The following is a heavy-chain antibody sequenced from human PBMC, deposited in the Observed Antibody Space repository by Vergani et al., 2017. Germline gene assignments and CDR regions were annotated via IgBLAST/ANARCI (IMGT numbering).Heavy chain of an antibody. D-gene: IGHD3-10*01. CDR2: FHHSGRT. CDR3: ARERGTVVRITRDWFDP. Sequence: QVQLQESGPGLVKPSETLSLTCTVSGDSISSGYYWGWIRQPPGKELEWIGSFHHSGRTYYNTSLNSRVTMSVDTSKHQFSLNVNAVTAADTAVYYCARERGTVVRITRDWFDPWGQGTLVTVSS. J-gene: IGHJ5*02. V-gene: IGHV4-38-2*02. CDR1: GDSISSGYY.